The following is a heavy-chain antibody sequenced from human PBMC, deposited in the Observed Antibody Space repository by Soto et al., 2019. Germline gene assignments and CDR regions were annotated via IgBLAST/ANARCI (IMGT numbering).Heavy chain of an antibody. CDR3: ATAYLSYCSSTSCYIIPTGLDY. D-gene: IGHD2-2*02. CDR1: GYTLTELS. V-gene: IGHV1-24*01. J-gene: IGHJ4*02. Sequence: ASVKVSCKVSGYTLTELSMHWVRQAPGKGLEWMGGFDPEDGETIYAQKFQGRVTMTEDTSTDTAYMELSSLRSEDTAVYYCATAYLSYCSSTSCYIIPTGLDYWGQGTLVTVSS. CDR2: FDPEDGET.